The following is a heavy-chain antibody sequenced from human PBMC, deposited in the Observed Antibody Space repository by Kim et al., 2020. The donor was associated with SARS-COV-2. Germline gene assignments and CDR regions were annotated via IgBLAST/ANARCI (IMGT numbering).Heavy chain of an antibody. CDR3: ARGDVLSPY. D-gene: IGHD3-16*01. Sequence: VSQGYADTGKGRFTISRDNAKNSLYLQMNSRRAEYTALYYCARGDVLSPYWGQGTLVTVSS. CDR2: VSQ. V-gene: IGHV3-20*03. J-gene: IGHJ4*02.